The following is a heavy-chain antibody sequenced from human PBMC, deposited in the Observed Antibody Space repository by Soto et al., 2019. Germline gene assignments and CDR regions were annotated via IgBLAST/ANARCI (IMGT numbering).Heavy chain of an antibody. CDR1: GFTFNDYA. CDR2: ISFDGSNK. J-gene: IGHJ4*02. V-gene: IGHV3-30-3*01. CDR3: ARGGRGYVGGYFDY. D-gene: IGHD6-25*01. Sequence: GRSLRLSCAASGFTFNDYAIHWVRQAPGKGLEWVAVISFDGSNKNYAESVKGRFTISRDNSKNTLYLQMNSLRADDTAVYYCARGGRGYVGGYFDYWGQGT.